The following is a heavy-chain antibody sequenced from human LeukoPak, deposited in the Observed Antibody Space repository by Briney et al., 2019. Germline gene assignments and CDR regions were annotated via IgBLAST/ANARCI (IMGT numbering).Heavy chain of an antibody. CDR1: GYSLSELS. CDR2: FDRENGKT. J-gene: IGHJ4*02. D-gene: IGHD4-23*01. V-gene: IGHV1-24*01. Sequence: ASVKVSCRVSGYSLSELSIHWVRQRPGEGLEWMGGFDRENGKTLYSRDFEGRVTMTEDASLATAYLHLSSLRSDDTAVYYCATGDYGGIYFYSWGQGTLLIVSS. CDR3: ATGDYGGIYFYS.